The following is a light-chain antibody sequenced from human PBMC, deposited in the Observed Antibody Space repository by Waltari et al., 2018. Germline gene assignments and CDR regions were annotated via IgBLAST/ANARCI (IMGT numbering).Light chain of an antibody. CDR3: QQYGSSPT. CDR1: QNVIY. J-gene: IGKJ1*01. Sequence: IVLTQSPGTLSLSPGERATLSCRASQNVIYLAWYQQKPGQSPRLLIYGASTRATGIPDRISGSGSGTDFILTISRLEPEDFGVYYCQQYGSSPTFGQGTKVEIK. CDR2: GAS. V-gene: IGKV3-20*01.